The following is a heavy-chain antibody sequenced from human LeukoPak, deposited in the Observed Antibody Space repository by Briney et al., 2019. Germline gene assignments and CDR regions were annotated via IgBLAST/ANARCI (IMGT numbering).Heavy chain of an antibody. CDR1: GGSISSYY. J-gene: IGHJ4*02. V-gene: IGHV4-59*01. Sequence: SETLSLTCTVSGGSISSYYWSWIRQPPGKGLEWIGYIYYSGSTNYNPSLKSRVTISEDTSKNQFSLKLSSVTAADTAVYYCARGPYGSGWSFDYWGQGTLVTVSS. D-gene: IGHD6-19*01. CDR3: ARGPYGSGWSFDY. CDR2: IYYSGST.